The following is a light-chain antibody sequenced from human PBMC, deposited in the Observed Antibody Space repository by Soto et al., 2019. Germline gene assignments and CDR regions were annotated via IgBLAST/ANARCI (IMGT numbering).Light chain of an antibody. J-gene: IGLJ2*01. CDR3: RSYTSRSTVL. CDR2: EVS. V-gene: IGLV2-14*01. Sequence: QSVLTQPASVSASPGQSITISCTGTSSDVGGYNYVSWYQQHPGKAPKLMIYEVSNRPSGVSDRFSGSKSGNTASLTISGLQAEDEADYYCRSYTSRSTVLFGGGTKLTVL. CDR1: SSDVGGYNY.